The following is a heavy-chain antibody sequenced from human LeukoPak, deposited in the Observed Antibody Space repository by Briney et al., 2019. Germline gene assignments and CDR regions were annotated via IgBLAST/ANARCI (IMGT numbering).Heavy chain of an antibody. V-gene: IGHV1-8*01. CDR3: ARGQYSSSWYYFDY. J-gene: IGHJ4*02. D-gene: IGHD6-13*01. Sequence: GASVKVSCKASGYTFTSYDINCVRQATGQGLEWMGWMNPNSGNTGYAQKFQGRVTMTRNTSISTAYMELSSLRSEDTAVYYCARGQYSSSWYYFDYWGQGTLVTVSS. CDR1: GYTFTSYD. CDR2: MNPNSGNT.